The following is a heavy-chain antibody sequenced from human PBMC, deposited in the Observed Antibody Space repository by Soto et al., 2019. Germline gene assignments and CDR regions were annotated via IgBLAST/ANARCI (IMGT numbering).Heavy chain of an antibody. Sequence: SETLSLTCTVSGDSISTYYWTWIRQPPGKGLECIGHIYNSATTKSNPSLKSRVTISVDTSKNQFSLKLSSVTTAATAVYYCARGRFDFIWGTPAPYLDYWGQGALVTVS. V-gene: IGHV4-59*01. D-gene: IGHD3-16*01. CDR1: GDSISTYY. J-gene: IGHJ4*02. CDR2: IYNSATT. CDR3: ARGRFDFIWGTPAPYLDY.